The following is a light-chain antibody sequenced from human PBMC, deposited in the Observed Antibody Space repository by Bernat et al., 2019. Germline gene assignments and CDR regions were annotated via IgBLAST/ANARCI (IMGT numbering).Light chain of an antibody. CDR3: CSSTGTDSRV. CDR2: DVN. J-gene: IGLJ3*02. Sequence: QSALTQPRSVSGSPGQSVTISCTGTSSDIGASTYVSWYQQLPGTAPRLIIYDVNNRPSGVPVRFSGSTSGNTASLTIFGLQADDEADYYCCSSTGTDSRVFGGGTKLTVL. V-gene: IGLV2-11*01. CDR1: SSDIGASTY.